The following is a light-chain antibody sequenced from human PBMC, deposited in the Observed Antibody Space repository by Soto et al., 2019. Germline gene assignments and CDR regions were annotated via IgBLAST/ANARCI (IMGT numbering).Light chain of an antibody. CDR3: ASWDDALRGPL. J-gene: IGLJ2*01. V-gene: IGLV1-44*01. CDR2: ANQ. Sequence: QSVLTQPHSASGTPGQRVTISCSGTTSNIATNNVNWYQHLPGTAPKLLIYANQYRPSGVPDRFSGSKSGSSASLAISGLQAEDEADYFCASWDDALRGPLFGGATKLTV. CDR1: TSNIATNN.